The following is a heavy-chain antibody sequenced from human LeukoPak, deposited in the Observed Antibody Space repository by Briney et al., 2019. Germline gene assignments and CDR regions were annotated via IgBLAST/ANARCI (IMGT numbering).Heavy chain of an antibody. Sequence: QPGGSLRLSCAASGFTFSSYGMTWVRQAPGKGLEWVSYISSSSSTIYYADSVKGRFTISRDNAKNSLYLQMNSLRAEDTAVYYCARYYDFWSSYSSYYYMDVWGKGTTVTVSS. V-gene: IGHV3-48*01. J-gene: IGHJ6*03. CDR2: ISSSSSTI. CDR3: ARYYDFWSSYSSYYYMDV. D-gene: IGHD3-3*01. CDR1: GFTFSSYG.